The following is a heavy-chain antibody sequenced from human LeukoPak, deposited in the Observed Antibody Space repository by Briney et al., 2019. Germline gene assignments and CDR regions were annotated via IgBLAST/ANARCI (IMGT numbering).Heavy chain of an antibody. V-gene: IGHV3-21*01. CDR2: ISSSSSYI. CDR3: ARSLFCYYGNYYYYYGMDV. J-gene: IGHJ6*02. D-gene: IGHD3-22*01. Sequence: PGGSLRLSCAASGFTFSSYSINWVRQAPGKGREWVSSISSSSSYIYYADSVRGRFTLSIDNAKNSLYLQMNSLRSEDTAVYYCARSLFCYYGNYYYYYGMDVWGQGTTVTVSS. CDR1: GFTFSSYS.